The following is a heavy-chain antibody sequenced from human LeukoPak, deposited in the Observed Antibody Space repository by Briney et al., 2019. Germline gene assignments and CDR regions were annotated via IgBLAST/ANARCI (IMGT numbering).Heavy chain of an antibody. CDR2: ISSSSSTI. V-gene: IGHV3-48*01. CDR1: GFTVSSYS. J-gene: IGHJ6*03. CDR3: AGEMATMGYYYMDV. D-gene: IGHD5-24*01. Sequence: PGGSLRLSCAASGFTVSSYSMNWVRQAPGKGLEWVSYISSSSSTIYYADSVKGRFTISRDNAKNSLYLQMNSLRAEDTAVYYCAGEMATMGYYYMDVWGKGTTVTVSS.